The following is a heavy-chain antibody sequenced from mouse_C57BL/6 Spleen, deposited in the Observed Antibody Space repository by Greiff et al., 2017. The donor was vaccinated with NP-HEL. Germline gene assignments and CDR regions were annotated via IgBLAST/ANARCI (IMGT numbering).Heavy chain of an antibody. D-gene: IGHD2-5*01. V-gene: IGHV1-76*01. Sequence: QVQLKQSGAELVRPGASVKLSCKASGYTFTDYYINWVKQRPGQGLEWIARIYPGSGNTYYNEKFKGKATLTAEKSSSTAYMQLSSLTSEDSAVYFCARDYYYSNYEVYFDYWGQGTTLTVSS. CDR2: IYPGSGNT. CDR3: ARDYYYSNYEVYFDY. J-gene: IGHJ2*01. CDR1: GYTFTDYY.